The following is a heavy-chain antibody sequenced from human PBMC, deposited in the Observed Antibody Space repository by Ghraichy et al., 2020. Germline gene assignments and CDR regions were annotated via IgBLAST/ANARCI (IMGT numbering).Heavy chain of an antibody. CDR2: FDPEDGET. J-gene: IGHJ4*02. CDR3: ATLTNYPRYNWNHHSFDY. D-gene: IGHD1-14*01. Sequence: ASVKVSCKVSGYTLTELSMHWVRQAPGKGLEWMGGFDPEDGETIYAQKFQGRVTMTEDTSTDTAYMELSSLRSEDTAVYYCATLTNYPRYNWNHHSFDYWGQGTLVTVSS. CDR1: GYTLTELS. V-gene: IGHV1-24*01.